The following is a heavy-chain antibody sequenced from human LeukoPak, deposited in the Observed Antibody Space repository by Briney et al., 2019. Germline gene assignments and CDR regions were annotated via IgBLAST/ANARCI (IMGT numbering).Heavy chain of an antibody. CDR1: GFTFSSYS. J-gene: IGHJ4*02. CDR3: ARDRLRVAVAPDY. CDR2: ISSSSSTI. Sequence: GGSLRLSCAASGFTFSSYSMNWVRQAPGKGLEWVSYISSSSSTIYYADSVKGRFTISRDNAKNSLYLQMNSLRAEDTAVYYCARDRLRVAVAPDYWGQGTLVTVSS. D-gene: IGHD6-19*01. V-gene: IGHV3-48*04.